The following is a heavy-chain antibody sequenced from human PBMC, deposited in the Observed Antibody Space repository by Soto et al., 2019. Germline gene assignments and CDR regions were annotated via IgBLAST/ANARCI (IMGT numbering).Heavy chain of an antibody. CDR3: ARGQGYCSSTSCYKFDY. CDR1: GFTFSSYA. CDR2: ISYDGSNK. V-gene: IGHV3-30-3*01. D-gene: IGHD2-2*02. Sequence: GGSLRLSCAASGFTFSSYAMHWVRQAPGKGLEWVAVISYDGSNKYYADSVKGRFTISRDNSKNTLYLQMNSLRAEDTAVYYCARGQGYCSSTSCYKFDYWGQGTLVTVSS. J-gene: IGHJ4*02.